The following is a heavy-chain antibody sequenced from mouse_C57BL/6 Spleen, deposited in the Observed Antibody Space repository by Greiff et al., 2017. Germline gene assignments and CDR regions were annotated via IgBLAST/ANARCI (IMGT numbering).Heavy chain of an antibody. Sequence: QVQLQQSGAELVKPGASVKLSCKASGYTFTSYWMHWVKQRPGQGLEWIGMIHPNSGSTNYNEKFKSKATLTVDKSSSTAYMQLSSLTSEDSAVDYCARDDGYYWFAYWGQGTLVTVSA. V-gene: IGHV1-64*01. J-gene: IGHJ3*01. CDR2: IHPNSGST. CDR3: ARDDGYYWFAY. CDR1: GYTFTSYW. D-gene: IGHD2-3*01.